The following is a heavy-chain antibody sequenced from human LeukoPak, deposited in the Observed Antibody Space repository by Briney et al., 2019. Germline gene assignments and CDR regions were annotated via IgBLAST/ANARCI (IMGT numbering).Heavy chain of an antibody. D-gene: IGHD6-13*01. Sequence: SETLSLTCTVSGGSISSYYWSWIRQPPGKGLEWIGYIYYSGSTNYNPSLKSQVTISVDTSKNQFSLKLSSVTAADTAVYYCARDSGSSSWGEVDYWGQETLVTVSS. J-gene: IGHJ4*02. V-gene: IGHV4-59*01. CDR2: IYYSGST. CDR1: GGSISSYY. CDR3: ARDSGSSSWGEVDY.